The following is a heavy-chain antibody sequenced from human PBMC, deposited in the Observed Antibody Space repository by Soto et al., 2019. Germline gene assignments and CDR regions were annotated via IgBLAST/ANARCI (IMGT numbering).Heavy chain of an antibody. CDR2: ISGSGGST. V-gene: IGHV3-23*01. CDR1: GFTFSSYA. Sequence: GGSLRLSCAASGFTFSSYAMSWVRQAPGKGLEWVSAISGSGGSTYYADSVKGRFTISRDNSKNTLYLQMNSLRAEDTAVYYCAKSRSKYCSGGSCYGSDYWGQGTLVTVSS. CDR3: AKSRSKYCSGGSCYGSDY. J-gene: IGHJ4*02. D-gene: IGHD2-15*01.